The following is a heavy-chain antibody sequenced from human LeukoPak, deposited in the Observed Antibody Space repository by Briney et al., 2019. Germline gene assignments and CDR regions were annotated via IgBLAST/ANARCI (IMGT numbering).Heavy chain of an antibody. V-gene: IGHV4-34*01. CDR3: ARGRRWFGELLRAYFDY. CDR2: INHSGST. D-gene: IGHD3-10*01. Sequence: SETLSLTCAVYGGSFSGNYWNWIRQPPGKGLEWIGEINHSGSTNYNPSLKSRVTISVDTSKNQFSLKLSSVTAADTAVYYCARGRRWFGELLRAYFDYWGQGTLVTVSS. J-gene: IGHJ4*02. CDR1: GGSFSGNY.